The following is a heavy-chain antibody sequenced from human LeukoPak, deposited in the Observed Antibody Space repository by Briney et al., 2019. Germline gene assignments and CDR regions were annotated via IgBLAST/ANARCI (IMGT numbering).Heavy chain of an antibody. V-gene: IGHV4-34*01. CDR3: ARLGEEQLVPGYYYYYMDV. J-gene: IGHJ6*03. CDR1: GGSFSGYY. D-gene: IGHD6-6*01. CDR2: INHSGST. Sequence: PSETLSLTCAVYGGSFSGYYWSWIRQPPGKGLEWIGEINHSGSTNYNPSLKSRVTISVDTSKNQFSLKLSSVTAADTAVYYCARLGEEQLVPGYYYYYMDVWGKGTTVTVSS.